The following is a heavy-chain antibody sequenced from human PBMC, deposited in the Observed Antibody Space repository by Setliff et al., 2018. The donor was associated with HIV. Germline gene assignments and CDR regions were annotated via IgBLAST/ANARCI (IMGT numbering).Heavy chain of an antibody. D-gene: IGHD4-17*01. CDR3: ASLTDYGGDSGSH. J-gene: IGHJ4*02. CDR2: IYYSGNT. Sequence: SETLSLTCNVSGDSISSSSYYWGWIRQPPGKGLEWIGYIYYSGNTFYNPSLKSRLTISIDTSKNQFSLRLSAVTAADTAVYYCASLTDYGGDSGSHWGQGTLVTVSS. V-gene: IGHV4-39*07. CDR1: GDSISSSSYY.